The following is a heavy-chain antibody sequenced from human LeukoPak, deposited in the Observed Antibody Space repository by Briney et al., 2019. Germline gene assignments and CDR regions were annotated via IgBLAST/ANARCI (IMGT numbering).Heavy chain of an antibody. J-gene: IGHJ4*02. Sequence: GGPLRLSCVASRFTVSSNYMSWVRQAPGKGLEWVSLIYSSDGAYYADSVKGRFTISRDNSKNTLYLQMNSLRAEDTAVYYCARDADSWGQGTLVTVSS. V-gene: IGHV3-66*01. CDR2: IYSSDGA. CDR1: RFTVSSNY. CDR3: ARDADS.